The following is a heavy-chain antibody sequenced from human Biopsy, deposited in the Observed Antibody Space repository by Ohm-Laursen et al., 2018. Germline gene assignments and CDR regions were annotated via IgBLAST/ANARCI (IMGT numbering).Heavy chain of an antibody. V-gene: IGHV4-59*01. CDR2: IYYSGST. D-gene: IGHD2/OR15-2a*01. CDR3: ARATNSTGWPYYYFYGMDV. CDR1: GGSISSDY. J-gene: IGHJ6*02. Sequence: GTLSLTCTVSGGSISSDYWSWIRQTPGKGLEWIGYIYYSGSTNYNPTLKSRVTISVDTSKNQFSLRLNSVTAADTAVYYCARATNSTGWPYYYFYGMDVWGQGTTVTVSS.